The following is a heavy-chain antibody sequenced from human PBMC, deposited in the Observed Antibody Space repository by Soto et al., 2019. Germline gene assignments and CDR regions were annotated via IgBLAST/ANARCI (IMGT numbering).Heavy chain of an antibody. V-gene: IGHV4-4*07. Sequence: QVQLQESGPGLVKPSETLSLPCTVSGGSISSYYWSWIRQPPGKGLEWIGRIYSSGSTKYNPSLNSQVTVSVDTSENQFSLQLRSVTAADTAVYYCARTGIPFDDYYGMGVWGQGTTVTVSS. J-gene: IGHJ6*02. CDR3: ARTGIPFDDYYGMGV. D-gene: IGHD5-18*01. CDR1: GGSISSYY. CDR2: IYSSGST.